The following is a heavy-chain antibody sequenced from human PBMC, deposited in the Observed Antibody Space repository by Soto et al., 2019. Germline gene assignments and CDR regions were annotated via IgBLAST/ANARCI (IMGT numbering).Heavy chain of an antibody. Sequence: SETLSLTCTVSGGSISSSSYYWGWIRQPPGKGLEWIGEIYHSGSTNYNPSLKSRVTISVDKSKNQFSLKLSSVTAADTAVYYCARTTLGATTSAFDIWGQGTMVTVSS. CDR3: ARTTLGATTSAFDI. V-gene: IGHV4-39*07. J-gene: IGHJ3*02. D-gene: IGHD1-26*01. CDR2: IYHSGST. CDR1: GGSISSSSYY.